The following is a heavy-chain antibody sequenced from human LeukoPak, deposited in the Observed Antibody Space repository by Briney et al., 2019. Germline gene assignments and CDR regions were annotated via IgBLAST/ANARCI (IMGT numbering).Heavy chain of an antibody. V-gene: IGHV3-21*01. CDR2: ISSSSSYI. D-gene: IGHD6-13*01. J-gene: IGHJ4*02. CDR3: ARAAAAPFYYFDY. Sequence: PGGSLRLSCAASGFTFSSYSMNWVRQAPGKGLEWVSSISSSSSYIYYADSVKGRFTISRDNAKNSLYLQMNSLRAEDTAVYYCARAAAAPFYYFDYWGQGTLVTVSS. CDR1: GFTFSSYS.